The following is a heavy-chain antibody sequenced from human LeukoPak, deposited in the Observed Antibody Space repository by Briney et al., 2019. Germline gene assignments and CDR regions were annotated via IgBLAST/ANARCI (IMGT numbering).Heavy chain of an antibody. CDR2: SSGSGGST. J-gene: IGHJ4*02. CDR3: AKDRSLVVVIAILFDY. V-gene: IGHV3-23*01. D-gene: IGHD2-21*01. Sequence: GGSLRLSCAASGFTFSSYAMSWVRQAPGEGLEWVSASSGSGGSTYYADSVKGRFTISRDNSKNTLYLQMNSLRAEDTAVYYCAKDRSLVVVIAILFDYWGQGTLVTVSS. CDR1: GFTFSSYA.